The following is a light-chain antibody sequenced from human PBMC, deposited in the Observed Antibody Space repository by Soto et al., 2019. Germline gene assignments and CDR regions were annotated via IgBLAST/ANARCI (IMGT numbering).Light chain of an antibody. CDR1: QGISNY. Sequence: DIQMTQSPSSLSASVGDRVTITCRASQGISNYLAWYQQKPGKVPKLLIYAASTLQSGVPSRFSGCGSGTDFTLTIRSLQTEDVATYDCQKYNSAPLTVGEGTKGEIK. CDR2: AAS. J-gene: IGKJ4*01. V-gene: IGKV1-27*01. CDR3: QKYNSAPLT.